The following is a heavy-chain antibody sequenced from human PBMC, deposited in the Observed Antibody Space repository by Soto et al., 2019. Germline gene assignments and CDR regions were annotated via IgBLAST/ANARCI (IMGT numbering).Heavy chain of an antibody. CDR3: ARESHDILTGPPWVWYFDL. J-gene: IGHJ2*01. CDR1: GGSFSGYY. V-gene: IGHV4-34*01. D-gene: IGHD3-9*01. Sequence: QVQLQQWGAGPLRPLETLSLTCGVSGGSFSGYYWAWIRQSPGKGLEWIGEINDRGSINYNPSLKSRVSISVDTSKNHYYLNLRSVTAADTAVYYCARESHDILTGPPWVWYFDLWGRGTRVPVSS. CDR2: INDRGSI.